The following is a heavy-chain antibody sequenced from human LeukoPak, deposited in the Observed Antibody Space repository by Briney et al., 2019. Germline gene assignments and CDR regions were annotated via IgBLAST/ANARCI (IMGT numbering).Heavy chain of an antibody. D-gene: IGHD4-23*01. V-gene: IGHV4-59*01. CDR2: IHYSGST. J-gene: IGHJ4*02. CDR1: GGSISSYY. Sequence: SETLSLTCTVSGGSISSYYWSWIRQPPGKELEWIGYIHYSGSTNYKPSLKSRVTISVDTPKNQFSLRLSSVTAADTAVYYCARANYGGNPDYWGQGTLVTVSS. CDR3: ARANYGGNPDY.